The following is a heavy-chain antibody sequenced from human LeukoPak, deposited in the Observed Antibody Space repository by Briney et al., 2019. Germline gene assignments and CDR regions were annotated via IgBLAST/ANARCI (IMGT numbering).Heavy chain of an antibody. Sequence: ASVKVSSEASGYTFTAWNIHWVRQAPGQGLEWMGWIDPNSGGTGYAQKFQGRVTLTTDTSTRTAYMDLSSLRYDDTPLYYCARGIYSGIYGRLDPWGQGTLVTVSS. CDR3: ARGIYSGIYGRLDP. V-gene: IGHV1-2*02. CDR1: GYTFTAWN. CDR2: IDPNSGGT. D-gene: IGHD3-10*01. J-gene: IGHJ5*02.